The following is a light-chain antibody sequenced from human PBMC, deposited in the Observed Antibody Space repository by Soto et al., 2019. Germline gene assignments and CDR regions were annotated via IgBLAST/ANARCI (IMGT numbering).Light chain of an antibody. V-gene: IGKV4-1*01. Sequence: DIVMTQSPDSLAVSLGERATINCKSSQSVLYSSNNKNYLAWYQQKLGQPPKLLIYWASSRDSGVPDRFSGSGSGTDFTLTISSLQAEDVAVYYCQQYYSTPRTFGQGTKVEIK. CDR3: QQYYSTPRT. J-gene: IGKJ1*01. CDR2: WAS. CDR1: QSVLYSSNNKNY.